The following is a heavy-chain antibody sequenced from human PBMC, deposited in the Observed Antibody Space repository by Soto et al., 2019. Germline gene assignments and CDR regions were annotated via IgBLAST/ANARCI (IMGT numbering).Heavy chain of an antibody. CDR2: INAGNGNT. CDR1: GYTFTSYA. D-gene: IGHD4-17*01. J-gene: IGHJ4*02. CDR3: ARSTVTTISLSDY. V-gene: IGHV1-3*01. Sequence: ASVKVSCKASGYTFTSYAMHWVRQAPGQRLEWMGWINAGNGNTKYSQKYKGRVTITRDTSASTANIKQSSLRSEDTAVYYCARSTVTTISLSDYWGQGTLVTVSS.